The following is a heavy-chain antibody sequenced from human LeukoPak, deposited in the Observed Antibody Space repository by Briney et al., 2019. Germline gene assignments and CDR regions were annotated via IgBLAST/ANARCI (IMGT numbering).Heavy chain of an antibody. J-gene: IGHJ4*02. D-gene: IGHD3-16*02. CDR1: GYSFTSYW. CDR3: ARGGRYDYVWGSYRYTY. CDR2: INPSDSYT. V-gene: IGHV5-10-1*01. Sequence: GESLRISCKGSGYSFTSYWISWLRQMPGKGLEWMGRINPSDSYTNYSPSFQGHVTISADKSISTAYLQWSSLKASDTAMYYCARGGRYDYVWGSYRYTYWGQGTLVTVSS.